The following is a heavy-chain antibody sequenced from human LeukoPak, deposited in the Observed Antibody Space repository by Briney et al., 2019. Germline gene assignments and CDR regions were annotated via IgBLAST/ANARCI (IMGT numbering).Heavy chain of an antibody. J-gene: IGHJ4*02. Sequence: GGSLRLSCAASGFTVSSNCMSWVRQAPGKGLEWVSSISSSSSYIYYADSVKGRFTISRDNAKNSLYLQMNSLRAEDTAVYYCARDGYNSDFDYWGQGTLVTVSS. D-gene: IGHD5-12*01. CDR3: ARDGYNSDFDY. CDR1: GFTVSSNC. CDR2: ISSSSSYI. V-gene: IGHV3-21*01.